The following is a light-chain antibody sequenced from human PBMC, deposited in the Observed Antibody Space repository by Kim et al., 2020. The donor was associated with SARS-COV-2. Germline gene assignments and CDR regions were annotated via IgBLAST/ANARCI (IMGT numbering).Light chain of an antibody. V-gene: IGLV2-14*01. J-gene: IGLJ1*01. CDR2: DVT. CDR3: NSYTSSTSDV. CDR1: SSDVGHYNS. Sequence: QSALTQPASVSGSPGQSITISCTGTSSDVGHYNSVSWYQQHPGKAPKLMIYDVTKRPSGVSIRFSGSKSGNTASLTISGLQAEDEADYYCNSYTSSTSDVFGTGTRSPS.